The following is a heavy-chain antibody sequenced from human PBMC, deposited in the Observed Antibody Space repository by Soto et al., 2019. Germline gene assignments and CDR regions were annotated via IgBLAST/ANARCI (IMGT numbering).Heavy chain of an antibody. CDR2: ISYDGSNK. V-gene: IGHV3-30-3*01. Sequence: GGSLRLSCAASGFSFSNYAIHWVRQAPGKDLEWVAIISYDGSNKYYADSVKGRFTISRDNSKNTLYLQMNSLRAEDTAVYYCARGIIQVGATSRALVYYFDSWGQGILVTVSS. CDR3: ARGIIQVGATSRALVYYFDS. CDR1: GFSFSNYA. J-gene: IGHJ4*02. D-gene: IGHD1-26*01.